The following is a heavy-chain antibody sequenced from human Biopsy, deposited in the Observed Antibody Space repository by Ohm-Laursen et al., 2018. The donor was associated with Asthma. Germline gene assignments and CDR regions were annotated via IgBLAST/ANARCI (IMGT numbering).Heavy chain of an antibody. CDR2: IHHSGTS. D-gene: IGHD3-22*01. V-gene: IGHV4-31*03. CDR3: ARISRRSGSYFVDY. Sequence: SQTLSLTCTVSGGSISNSNYYWGWIRQSPGKGLEWIGYIHHSGTSYFNPSLKSRVSFSRDTSKNQFSLRLSSVTAADTAMYYCARISRRSGSYFVDYWGQGTLVTVSS. J-gene: IGHJ4*02. CDR1: GGSISNSNYY.